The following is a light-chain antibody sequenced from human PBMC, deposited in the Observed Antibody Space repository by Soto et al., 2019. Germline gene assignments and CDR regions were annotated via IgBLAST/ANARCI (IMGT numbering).Light chain of an antibody. CDR2: DAS. CDR3: QQYNYWPPIT. Sequence: EIVLTQSPATLSLSPGERATLSCRASQSVSSSYLAWYQQKPGQAPRLLIYDASNRATGTPARFSGSGSGTEFTLTISSLQSEDFTIYYCQQYNYWPPITFGQGTRLENK. V-gene: IGKV3D-15*01. CDR1: QSVSSSY. J-gene: IGKJ5*01.